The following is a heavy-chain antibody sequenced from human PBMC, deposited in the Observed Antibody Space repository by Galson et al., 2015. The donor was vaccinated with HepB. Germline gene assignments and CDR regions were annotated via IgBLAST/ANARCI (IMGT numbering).Heavy chain of an antibody. V-gene: IGHV1-58*02. D-gene: IGHD4-11*01. CDR3: AAASLRVTTKYWFDP. CDR2: IVVGSGNT. Sequence: SVKVSCKASGFTFTSSAMQWVRQARGQRLEWIGWIVVGSGNTNYAQKFQERVTITRDMSTSTAYMELSSLRSEDTAVYYCAAASLRVTTKYWFDPWGQGTLVTVSS. J-gene: IGHJ5*02. CDR1: GFTFTSSA.